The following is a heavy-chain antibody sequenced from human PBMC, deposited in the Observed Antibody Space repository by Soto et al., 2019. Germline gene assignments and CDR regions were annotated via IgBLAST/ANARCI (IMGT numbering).Heavy chain of an antibody. CDR1: GGSISSSSYY. D-gene: IGHD2-15*01. Sequence: QLQLQESGPGLVKPSETLSLTCTVSGGSISSSSYYWGWIRQPPGKGLEWIGGIYYSGSTYYNPSRESGATRSLATSITQFSPKLSSVTAAYTAVYYCATLTPAISNSHPWGQSTLVTVSS. CDR2: IYYSGST. J-gene: IGHJ1*01. CDR3: ATLTPAISNSHP. V-gene: IGHV4-39*01.